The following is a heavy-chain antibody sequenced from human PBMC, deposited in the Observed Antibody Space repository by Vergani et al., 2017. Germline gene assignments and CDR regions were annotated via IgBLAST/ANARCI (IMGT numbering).Heavy chain of an antibody. V-gene: IGHV3-23*01. CDR2: ISGSGGST. Sequence: EVQLLESGGGLVQPGGSLRLSCAASGFTFSSYAMSWVRQAPGKGLEWVSAISGSGGSTYYADSVKGRFTISRDNSKNTLYLQMNSLRAEDTAVYYCARGFVVVPAAMSDGGQGTLVTVSS. CDR3: ARGFVVVPAAMSD. CDR1: GFTFSSYA. J-gene: IGHJ4*02. D-gene: IGHD2-2*01.